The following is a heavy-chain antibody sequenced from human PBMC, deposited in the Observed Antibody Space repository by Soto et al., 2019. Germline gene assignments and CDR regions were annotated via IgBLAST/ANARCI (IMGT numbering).Heavy chain of an antibody. CDR1: GFTFSSYG. CDR2: ISYDGSNK. D-gene: IGHD6-19*01. V-gene: IGHV3-30*18. CDR3: AKARGYSSGWYIVDY. J-gene: IGHJ4*02. Sequence: GGSLRLSCAASGFTFSSYGMHWVRQAPGKGLEWVAVISYDGSNKYYADSVKGRFTISRDNSKNTLYLQMNSLRAEDTAVYYCAKARGYSSGWYIVDYWGQGTLVTVSS.